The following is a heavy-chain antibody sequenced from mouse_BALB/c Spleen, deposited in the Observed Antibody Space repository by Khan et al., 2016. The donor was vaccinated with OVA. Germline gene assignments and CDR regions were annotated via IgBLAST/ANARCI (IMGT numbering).Heavy chain of an antibody. J-gene: IGHJ2*01. V-gene: IGHV5-6-3*01. CDR3: ARMARTIN. Sequence: EVKLEESGGGLVQPGGSLKLSCAASGFTFSSYGMSCVRQTPDNRLELVATINSNGGSTYYPDSVKGRFTISRDNAKNTLYLQMSSLKSEDTAMYYCARMARTINWGQGTTLTVSS. CDR1: GFTFSSYG. CDR2: INSNGGST.